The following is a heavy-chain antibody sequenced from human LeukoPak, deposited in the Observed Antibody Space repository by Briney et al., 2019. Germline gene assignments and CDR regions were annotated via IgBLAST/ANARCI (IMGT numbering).Heavy chain of an antibody. CDR1: GFTFSSYS. D-gene: IGHD4-23*01. CDR2: ISSSSSYI. CDR3: ARGFDRGNSFPDDY. Sequence: TARGSLTLSCAASGFTFSSYSMNWVRQPPGKGLEWVSSISSSSSYIYYADSVKDRFTISRDNAKNSLYLQMNSLRAEDTAVYYCARGFDRGNSFPDDYWGQGALVTVSS. V-gene: IGHV3-21*01. J-gene: IGHJ4*02.